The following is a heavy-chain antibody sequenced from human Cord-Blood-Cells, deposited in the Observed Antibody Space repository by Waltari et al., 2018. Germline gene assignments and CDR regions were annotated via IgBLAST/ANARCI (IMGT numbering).Heavy chain of an antibody. Sequence: QVQLQESGPGLVKPSETLSLTCAVSGYSISSGYSWGWIRQPPGKGLEWIGSIYHSGITYYNPSLKSRVTISVDTSKNQFSLKRSSVTAADTAVYYCARAEAARRDNWFDPWGQGTLVTVSS. CDR2: IYHSGIT. CDR1: GYSISSGYS. J-gene: IGHJ5*02. D-gene: IGHD6-6*01. V-gene: IGHV4-38-2*01. CDR3: ARAEAARRDNWFDP.